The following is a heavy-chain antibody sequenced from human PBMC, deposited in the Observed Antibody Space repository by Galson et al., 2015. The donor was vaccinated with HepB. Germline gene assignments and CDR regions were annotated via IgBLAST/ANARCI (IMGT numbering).Heavy chain of an antibody. CDR3: AREMYSYGSGSPKDD. D-gene: IGHD3-10*01. CDR2: ISSSSNTI. V-gene: IGHV3-48*01. Sequence: SLRLSCAASGFTFSSYSMNWVRQAPGKGLEWLSYISSSSNTIYYADSVKGRFTISRDNAKNSLYLQMHSLRAEDTAVYYCAREMYSYGSGSPKDDWGPGTLVTVTS. J-gene: IGHJ4*02. CDR1: GFTFSSYS.